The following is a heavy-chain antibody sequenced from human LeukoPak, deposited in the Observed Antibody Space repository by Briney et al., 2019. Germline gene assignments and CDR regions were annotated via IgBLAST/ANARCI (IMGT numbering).Heavy chain of an antibody. CDR1: GGSFSGYY. Sequence: PSETLSLTCAVYGGSFSGYYWSWIRQPPGKGLEWIGEINHSGSTNYNPSLKSRVTISVDTSKNQFSLKLSSVTAADTAVYYCARRSFGVYYYYMDVWGKGTTVTISS. D-gene: IGHD3-10*01. J-gene: IGHJ6*03. CDR2: INHSGST. CDR3: ARRSFGVYYYYMDV. V-gene: IGHV4-34*01.